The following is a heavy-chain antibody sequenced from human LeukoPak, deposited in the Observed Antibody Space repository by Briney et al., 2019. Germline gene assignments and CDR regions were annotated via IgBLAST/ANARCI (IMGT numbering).Heavy chain of an antibody. CDR2: INPNSGGT. CDR3: AREEQLVSSFDY. Sequence: ASVKVSCKASGYTFTGYYMHWVRQAPGQGLEWMGWINPNSGGTNYAQRFQGRVTMTRDTSISTAYMELSRLRSDETAVYYCAREEQLVSSFDYWGQGTLVTVSS. D-gene: IGHD6-6*01. J-gene: IGHJ4*02. V-gene: IGHV1-2*02. CDR1: GYTFTGYY.